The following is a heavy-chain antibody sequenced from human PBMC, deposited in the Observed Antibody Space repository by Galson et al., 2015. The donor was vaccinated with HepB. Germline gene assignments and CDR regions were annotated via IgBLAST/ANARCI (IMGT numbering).Heavy chain of an antibody. J-gene: IGHJ6*03. Sequence: TLSLTCGVFGVSITNDGYSWSWIRQPPGKGLEYIGSIHFSGNTHYNPSLKRRVTISVDWPRNQFSLDLNSVTGADTAVYYCARAVGGPDFYSYYYMDVWGDGAAVTVYS. CDR1: GVSITNDGYS. D-gene: IGHD6-19*01. CDR3: ARAVGGPDFYSYYYMDV. V-gene: IGHV4-30-2*01. CDR2: IHFSGNT.